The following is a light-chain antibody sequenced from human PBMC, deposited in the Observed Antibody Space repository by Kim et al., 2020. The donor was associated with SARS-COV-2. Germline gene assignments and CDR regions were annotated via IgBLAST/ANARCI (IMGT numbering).Light chain of an antibody. J-gene: IGLJ3*02. Sequence: QSALTQPASVSGSPGQSITISCTGTSSDFGGFDLVSWYQHHPGKAPKLIIHEVKRRPSGVSNRFSGSKSGNTASLTISGLQAEDEADYHCCSYAGSSWVFGGGTQLTVL. V-gene: IGLV2-23*02. CDR1: SSDFGGFDL. CDR2: EVK. CDR3: CSYAGSSWV.